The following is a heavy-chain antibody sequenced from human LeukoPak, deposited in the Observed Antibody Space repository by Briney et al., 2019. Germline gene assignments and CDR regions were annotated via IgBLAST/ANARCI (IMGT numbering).Heavy chain of an antibody. CDR3: ARSLYSSNWYYFDF. CDR2: IYPGDSDT. CDR1: GYSFTSYW. V-gene: IGHV5-51*01. J-gene: IGHJ4*02. Sequence: VESLKISCKGSGYSFTSYWIGWVRQMPGKGLEWMGIIYPGDSDTRYSPSFQGQVIISADKSISTAYLQWSSLKASDTAMYYCARSLYSSNWYYFDFWGQGTLVSVSS. D-gene: IGHD6-13*01.